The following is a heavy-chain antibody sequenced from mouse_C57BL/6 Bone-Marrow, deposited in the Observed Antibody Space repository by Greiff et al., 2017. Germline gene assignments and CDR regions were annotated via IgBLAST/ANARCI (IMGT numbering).Heavy chain of an antibody. Sequence: VQLKQSGPELVKPGASVKISCKASGYSFTGYYMNWVKQSPEKSLEWIGEINPSTGGTTYNQKFKAKATLTVDKSSSTAYMQLKSLTSEDSAVYYCARSSAPYAMDYWGQGTSVTVSS. CDR3: ARSSAPYAMDY. CDR2: INPSTGGT. CDR1: GYSFTGYY. V-gene: IGHV1-42*01. J-gene: IGHJ4*01. D-gene: IGHD6-1*01.